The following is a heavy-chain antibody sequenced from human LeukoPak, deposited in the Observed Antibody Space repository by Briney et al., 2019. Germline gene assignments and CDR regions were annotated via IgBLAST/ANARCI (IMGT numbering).Heavy chain of an antibody. J-gene: IGHJ4*02. CDR1: GYTFTGYY. V-gene: IGHV1-2*02. D-gene: IGHD2-2*02. CDR3: ARGVGYCSSTSCYRIFDY. Sequence: ASVKVSCKASGYTFTGYYMRWVRQAPGQGLEWMGWINPNSGGTNYAQKFQGRVTMTRDTSISTAYMELSRLRSDDTAVYYCARGVGYCSSTSCYRIFDYWGQGTLVTVSS. CDR2: INPNSGGT.